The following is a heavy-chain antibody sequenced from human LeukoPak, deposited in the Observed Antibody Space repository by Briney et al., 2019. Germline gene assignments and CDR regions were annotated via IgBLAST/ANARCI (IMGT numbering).Heavy chain of an antibody. CDR3: ARTYYYDSSGLGVYYYYMDV. V-gene: IGHV5-51*01. J-gene: IGHJ6*03. CDR2: IYPGDSDT. D-gene: IGHD3-22*01. CDR1: GYSFTSYW. Sequence: GESLKISCQGSGYSFTSYWIGWVRQMPGKGLEWMGIIYPGDSDTRYSPSFQGQVTISADKSINSAYLQWSSLKASDTAMYYCARTYYYDSSGLGVYYYYMDVWGKGTTVTVSS.